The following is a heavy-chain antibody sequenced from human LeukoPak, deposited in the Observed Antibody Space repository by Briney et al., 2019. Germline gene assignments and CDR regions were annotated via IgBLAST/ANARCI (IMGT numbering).Heavy chain of an antibody. CDR1: GYTFTDYY. D-gene: IGHD6-6*01. Sequence: GASVKVSCKASGYTFTDYYMHWVRQAPGQGLEWMGWTNPKSGGTTYAQRFQGRVTMTWDTSISTAYMEVSRLRSDDTAVYYCAREMVDYYSTSSGFDYWGQGTLVTVSS. J-gene: IGHJ4*02. CDR2: TNPKSGGT. CDR3: AREMVDYYSTSSGFDY. V-gene: IGHV1-2*02.